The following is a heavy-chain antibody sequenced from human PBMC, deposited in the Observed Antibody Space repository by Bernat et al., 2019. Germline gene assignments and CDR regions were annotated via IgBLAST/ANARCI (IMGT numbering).Heavy chain of an antibody. Sequence: QVQLVQSGAEVKKPGASVKVSCKASGYTFTSYAMHWVRQAPGQRLEWMGRINAGNGNTKYSQKFQGRVTINRDTSASTAYMELSSLRSEDTAVYYCASGGYCSGGRCPGGEYFQHWGEGTLVTVSS. CDR1: GYTFTSYA. J-gene: IGHJ1*01. CDR3: ASGGYCSGGRCPGGEYFQH. CDR2: INAGNGNT. D-gene: IGHD2-15*01. V-gene: IGHV1-3*01.